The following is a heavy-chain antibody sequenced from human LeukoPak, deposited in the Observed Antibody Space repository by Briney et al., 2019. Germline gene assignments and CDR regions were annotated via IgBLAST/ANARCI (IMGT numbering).Heavy chain of an antibody. J-gene: IGHJ4*02. CDR1: GFTFSSYG. Sequence: PGGSLRLSCAASGFTFSSYGMHWVRQAAGKGLDWVAVISYDGSNKYYADSVKGRFTISRDNSKNMMYLQMNSLRAEYAAVYYCARDHVTMIVVPEPYFDYWGQGTLVTVSS. CDR2: ISYDGSNK. V-gene: IGHV3-30*03. D-gene: IGHD3-22*01. CDR3: ARDHVTMIVVPEPYFDY.